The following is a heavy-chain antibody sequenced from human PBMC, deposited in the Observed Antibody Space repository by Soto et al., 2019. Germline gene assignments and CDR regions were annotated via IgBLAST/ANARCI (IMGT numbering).Heavy chain of an antibody. Sequence: QPGGSLRLSCASSGFTFSEYAMHWVRQAPGKGLEWVAVISYDGSSKYYRDSVKGRFTISRDNSKNTLFLQMDSLRDEDTAVYYCARDLRTQYFFDYWGQGTQVTVSS. V-gene: IGHV3-30-3*01. CDR3: ARDLRTQYFFDY. CDR1: GFTFSEYA. J-gene: IGHJ4*02. D-gene: IGHD3-9*01. CDR2: ISYDGSSK.